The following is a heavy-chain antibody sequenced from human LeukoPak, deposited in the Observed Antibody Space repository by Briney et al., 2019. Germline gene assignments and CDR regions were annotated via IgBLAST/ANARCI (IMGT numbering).Heavy chain of an antibody. V-gene: IGHV5-51*01. CDR2: IYPGDSDT. CDR1: GYSFTSYW. Sequence: GESLKISCKGSGYSFTSYWIGWVRQMPGKGLEWMGIIYPGDSDTRYSPSFQGQVTILADKSISTAYLQWSSLKASDTAMYYCARQGTAMATDYYYGMDVWGQGTTVTVSS. CDR3: ARQGTAMATDYYYGMDV. J-gene: IGHJ6*02. D-gene: IGHD5-18*01.